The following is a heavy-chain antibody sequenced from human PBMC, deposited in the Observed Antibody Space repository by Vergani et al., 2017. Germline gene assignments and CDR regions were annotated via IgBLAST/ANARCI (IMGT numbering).Heavy chain of an antibody. CDR3: ARAGYYDFWSGYYTRGGTAQFDY. V-gene: IGHV1-69*01. CDR2: IIPIFGTA. Sequence: VSCKASGGTFSSYAISWVRQAPGQGLEWMGGIIPIFGTANYAQKFQGRVTITADESTSTAYMELSSLRSEDTAVYYCARAGYYDFWSGYYTRGGTAQFDYWGQGTLVTVSS. CDR1: GGTFSSYA. J-gene: IGHJ4*02. D-gene: IGHD3-3*01.